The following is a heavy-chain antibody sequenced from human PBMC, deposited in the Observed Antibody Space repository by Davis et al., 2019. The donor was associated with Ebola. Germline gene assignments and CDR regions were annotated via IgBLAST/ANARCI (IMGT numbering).Heavy chain of an antibody. CDR1: AFIFSNYG. V-gene: IGHV3-30*18. J-gene: IGHJ4*02. CDR3: AKGRFYSGNYYEFDS. Sequence: GESLKISCAASAFIFSNYGMHWVRQAPGKGLEWVAAISFDGTDNFYGDSVKGRFTISRDNSKNTLYLQMNSLRPEGTAIYYCAKGRFYSGNYYEFDSWGQGTLVTVSS. D-gene: IGHD1-26*01. CDR2: ISFDGTDN.